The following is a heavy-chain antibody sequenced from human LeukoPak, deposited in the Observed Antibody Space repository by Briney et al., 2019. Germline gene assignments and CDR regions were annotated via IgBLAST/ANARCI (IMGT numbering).Heavy chain of an antibody. Sequence: GGSLRLSCAASGFTFSSYAMNWVRQTPGKGLEWVSAISGSGGRTYYADSVKGRFSISRDNSKNTLYLQMNSLRAEDTAVYYCAKQPAMAAYYYYYMDVWGKGTTVTVSS. CDR2: ISGSGGRT. V-gene: IGHV3-23*01. D-gene: IGHD5-18*01. CDR1: GFTFSSYA. CDR3: AKQPAMAAYYYYYMDV. J-gene: IGHJ6*03.